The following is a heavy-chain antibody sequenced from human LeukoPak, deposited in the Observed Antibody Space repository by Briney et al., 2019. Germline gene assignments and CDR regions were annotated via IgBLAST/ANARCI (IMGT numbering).Heavy chain of an antibody. CDR3: ARDRSYEGLNWFDP. Sequence: ASVKVSCKASGYTFTSYAMHWVRQAPGQRLEWMGWINAGNGNTKYSQEFQGRVTITRDTSASTAYMELSSLRSEDMAVYYCARDRSYEGLNWFDPWGQGTLVTVSS. J-gene: IGHJ5*02. D-gene: IGHD5-18*01. CDR2: INAGNGNT. CDR1: GYTFTSYA. V-gene: IGHV1-3*03.